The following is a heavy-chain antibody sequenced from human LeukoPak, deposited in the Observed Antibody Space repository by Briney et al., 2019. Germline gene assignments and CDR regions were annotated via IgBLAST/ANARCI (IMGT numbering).Heavy chain of an antibody. CDR1: GGTFSSNA. D-gene: IGHD1-26*01. J-gene: IGHJ6*03. Sequence: SVKVSCKASGGTFSSNAISGVRQAPAKGLEWMEGIIPSFGTANYAQKLQGRVAITPDKYTSTAYMDLSILRDEDTDVYDCVSGYYTRCYYYYMDVWGKGTTVTVSS. V-gene: IGHV1-69*06. CDR3: VSGYYTRCYYYYMDV. CDR2: IIPSFGTA.